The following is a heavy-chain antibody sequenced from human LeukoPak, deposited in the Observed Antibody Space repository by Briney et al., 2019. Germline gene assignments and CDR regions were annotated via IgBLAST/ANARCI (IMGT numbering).Heavy chain of an antibody. Sequence: PGGSLRLSCAASGFTFSSYSMNWVRQAPGKGLEWVSYISSSSSTIYYADSVKGRFTISRDNAKNSLYLQMNSLRAEDTAVYYCARADGDYVADYWGQGTLVTVSS. CDR3: ARADGDYVADY. D-gene: IGHD4-17*01. J-gene: IGHJ4*02. CDR1: GFTFSSYS. CDR2: ISSSSSTI. V-gene: IGHV3-48*04.